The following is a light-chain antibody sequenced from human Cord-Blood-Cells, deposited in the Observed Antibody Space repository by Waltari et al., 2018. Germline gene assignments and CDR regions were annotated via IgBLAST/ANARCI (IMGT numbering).Light chain of an antibody. J-gene: IGKJ1*01. CDR1: QSVLYSSNNKNY. V-gene: IGKV4-1*01. CDR2: WAS. Sequence: DIVMTQSPDSLAVSLGERATINCKSSQSVLYSSNNKNYLAWYQQKPGQPPKLLIYWASTRESRVPDRFSGSGSGTDFTLTISSLQAEDVAVYYCQKYYSTPRTFGQGTKVEIK. CDR3: QKYYSTPRT.